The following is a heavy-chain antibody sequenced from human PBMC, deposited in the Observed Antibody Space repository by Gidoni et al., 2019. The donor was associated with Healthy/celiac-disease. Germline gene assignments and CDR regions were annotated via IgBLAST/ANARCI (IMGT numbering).Heavy chain of an antibody. D-gene: IGHD2-2*01. CDR1: GFTFSSYS. J-gene: IGHJ6*02. CDR2: ISSSSSTI. CDR3: ARVRGLGYCSSTSCWDGMDV. Sequence: EVQLVESGGGLVQPGGSLRLSCAASGFTFSSYSMNWVRQAPGKGLEWVSYISSSSSTIYYADSVKGRFTISRDNAKNSLYLQMNSLRDEDTAVYYCARVRGLGYCSSTSCWDGMDVWGQGTTVTVSS. V-gene: IGHV3-48*02.